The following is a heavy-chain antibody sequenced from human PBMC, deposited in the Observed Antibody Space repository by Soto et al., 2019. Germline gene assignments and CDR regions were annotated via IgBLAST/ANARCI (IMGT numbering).Heavy chain of an antibody. Sequence: QVQLQESGPGLVKPSETLSLTCTVSGGSISSYHWSWIRQPPGKGLEWIGVVYNSGSTNYNPSLRNQVTISADTSKNRLSLTLSSVTAADAGVYFCAREMGYCTTDSCHAGPLYYHMDVWGKGTTVTVSS. D-gene: IGHD2-2*01. J-gene: IGHJ6*03. CDR1: GGSISSYH. V-gene: IGHV4-59*01. CDR2: VYNSGST. CDR3: AREMGYCTTDSCHAGPLYYHMDV.